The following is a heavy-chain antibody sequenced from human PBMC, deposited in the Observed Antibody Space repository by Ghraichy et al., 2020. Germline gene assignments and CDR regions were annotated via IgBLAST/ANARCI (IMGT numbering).Heavy chain of an antibody. J-gene: IGHJ6*04. CDR3: AKLRGMVKITSPISCYGLDV. CDR2: ISGSGGST. CDR1: GFIFTNYA. V-gene: IGHV3-23*01. Sequence: LSLTCAASGFIFTNYAMTWVRQAPGKGLEWVSAISGSGGSTYYADSVKGPFTISRDNSRNTRYLQMNSPRAEDTAVYYCAKLRGMVKITSPISCYGLDVWGKGTTVTVSS. D-gene: IGHD5-12*01.